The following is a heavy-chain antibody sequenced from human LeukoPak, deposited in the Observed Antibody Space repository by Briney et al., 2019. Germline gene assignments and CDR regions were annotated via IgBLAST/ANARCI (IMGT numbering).Heavy chain of an antibody. V-gene: IGHV4-61*02. D-gene: IGHD5-12*01. CDR3: ARDGLAGGYDSDY. J-gene: IGHJ4*02. Sequence: SQTLSLTCTVSGGSISSGSYDWSWIRQPAGKGLEWIGRIYTSGSTNYNPSLKSRVTISVDTSKNQFSLKLSSVTAADTAVYYCARDGLAGGYDSDYWGQGTLVTVSS. CDR2: IYTSGST. CDR1: GGSISSGSYD.